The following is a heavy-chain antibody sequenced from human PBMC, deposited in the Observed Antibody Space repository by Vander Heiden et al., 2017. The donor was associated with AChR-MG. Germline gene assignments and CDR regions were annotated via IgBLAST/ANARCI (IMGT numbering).Heavy chain of an antibody. V-gene: IGHV1-69*01. Sequence: QVQLVQSGAEVKKPGSWVKVSCKASGGTFSSYAISWVRQAPGQGLEWMGGIIPIFGTANYAQKFQGRVTITADESTSTAYMELSSLRSEDTAVYYCARVVTGTTPAAGDEKYNWFDPWGQGTLVTVSS. CDR3: ARVVTGTTPAAGDEKYNWFDP. J-gene: IGHJ5*02. CDR2: IIPIFGTA. CDR1: GGTFSSYA. D-gene: IGHD1-7*01.